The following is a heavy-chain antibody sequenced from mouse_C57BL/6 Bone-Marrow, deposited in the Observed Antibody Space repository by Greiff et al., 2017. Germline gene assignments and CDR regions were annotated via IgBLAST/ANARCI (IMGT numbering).Heavy chain of an antibody. V-gene: IGHV1-64*01. J-gene: IGHJ2*01. CDR1: GYTFTSYW. Sequence: QVQLQQSGAELVKPGASVKLSCKASGYTFTSYWMHWVQQRPGQGLEWIGLIHPNSGSINYKEKFKSRATLTVDKTTSTAYMQLSSLTSEDTAVYYWAKEPYYSVDYWGQGTTLTVSS. CDR2: IHPNSGSI. CDR3: AKEPYYSVDY. D-gene: IGHD2-12*01.